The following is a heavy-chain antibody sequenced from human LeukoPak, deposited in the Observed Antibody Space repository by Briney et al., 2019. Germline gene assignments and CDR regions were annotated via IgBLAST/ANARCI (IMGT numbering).Heavy chain of an antibody. CDR3: ARFPYYYSSGPRYAFDI. J-gene: IGHJ3*02. D-gene: IGHD3-10*01. CDR2: IYYSGTT. CDR1: GGSISSSSPY. Sequence: SETLSLTCTVSGGSISSSSPYWGWIRLPPGKGRGWIGSIYYSGTTYYNPSLKSRVTISVDTSKNQFSLKLSSVTAADTAVYYCARFPYYYSSGPRYAFDIWGQGTMVTVSS. V-gene: IGHV4-39*01.